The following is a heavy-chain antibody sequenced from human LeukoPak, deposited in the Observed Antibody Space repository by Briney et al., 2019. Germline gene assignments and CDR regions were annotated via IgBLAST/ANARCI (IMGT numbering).Heavy chain of an antibody. CDR3: ARIPTNGECHTCMDV. J-gene: IGHJ6*03. V-gene: IGHV2-70*11. D-gene: IGHD2-8*01. Sequence: SGPTLVNPTQTLTVTCTFSGFSLTTSGVGVGWIRQPPGKALEWLARIDWDDDKYYTASLKTRVTISKDTSKNQVVLTMTNMDPVDTATYYCARIPTNGECHTCMDVWGKGTTVTVSS. CDR2: IDWDDDK. CDR1: GFSLTTSGVG.